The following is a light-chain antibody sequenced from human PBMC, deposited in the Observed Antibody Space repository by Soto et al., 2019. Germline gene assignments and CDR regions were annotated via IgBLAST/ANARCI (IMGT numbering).Light chain of an antibody. CDR1: SSDVGGYNY. J-gene: IGLJ3*02. CDR3: SSYTSSSTWV. Sequence: QAVVTQPASVSGSPGQSITISCTGTSSDVGGYNYVSWYQQHPGKAPKLMIYEVSNRPSGVSNRFSGSKSGNTASLTISGLQAEDEADYYCSSYTSSSTWVFGGGTKLPS. CDR2: EVS. V-gene: IGLV2-14*01.